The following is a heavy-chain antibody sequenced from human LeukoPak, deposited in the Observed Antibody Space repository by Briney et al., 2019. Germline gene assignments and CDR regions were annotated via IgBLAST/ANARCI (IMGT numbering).Heavy chain of an antibody. V-gene: IGHV3-48*02. CDR3: ARATSTSGPTFDY. J-gene: IGHJ4*02. D-gene: IGHD6-19*01. CDR2: INIDSSTI. CDR1: GFTFSTYR. Sequence: QSGGSVRLSCAASGFTFSTYRMNWVRQAPGKGLEWLSYINIDSSTIYYTDSLKGRFTISRDNAKNSLYLQMNSLRDEDTAVYYCARATSTSGPTFDYWGQGTLVTLSS.